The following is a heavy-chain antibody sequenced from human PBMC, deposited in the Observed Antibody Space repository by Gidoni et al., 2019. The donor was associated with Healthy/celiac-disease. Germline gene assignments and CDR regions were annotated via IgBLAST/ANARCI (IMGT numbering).Heavy chain of an antibody. CDR1: GFTFSSYG. V-gene: IGHV3-30*18. CDR2: ISYDGSNK. Sequence: QVQLVESGGGVVRPGRSLRLSCEASGFTFSSYGMHRVRQAPGKGREWVAVISYDGSNKYYADSVKGRFTISRDNSKNTLYLQMNSLRAEDTAVYYCAKGGYDCSSTSCSYYYYYGM. D-gene: IGHD2-2*01. J-gene: IGHJ6*01. CDR3: AKGGYDCSSTSCSYYYYYGM.